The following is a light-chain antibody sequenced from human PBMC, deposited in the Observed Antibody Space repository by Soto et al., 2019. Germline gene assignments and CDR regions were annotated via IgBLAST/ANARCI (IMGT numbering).Light chain of an antibody. CDR1: QSVSSSY. CDR3: QQYTTSPPAYT. J-gene: IGKJ2*01. CDR2: GAS. Sequence: EIVLTQSPGTLSLSPGERATLSCRASQSVSSSYLAWYQQKPGQAPRLLIYGASSRATGVPDRFSGSGSGTDFTLTISRLEPEDFAVYYCQQYTTSPPAYTFGQGNKLEIK. V-gene: IGKV3-20*01.